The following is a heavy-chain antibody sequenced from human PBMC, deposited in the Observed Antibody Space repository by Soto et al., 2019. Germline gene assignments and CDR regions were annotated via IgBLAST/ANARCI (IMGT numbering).Heavy chain of an antibody. CDR2: VFYSGKT. D-gene: IGHD4-4*01. V-gene: IGHV4-59*01. Sequence: QVQLQESGPGLVKPSETLSLTCTVSGVSISTYYWTWIRQPPGKGLEWIGQVFYSGKTNYNPSLKSRVTISVDASRNQFSLRLSSVTAADTAMYYCASRDYNDAFDIWGQGTLVTVSS. CDR3: ASRDYNDAFDI. CDR1: GVSISTYY. J-gene: IGHJ3*02.